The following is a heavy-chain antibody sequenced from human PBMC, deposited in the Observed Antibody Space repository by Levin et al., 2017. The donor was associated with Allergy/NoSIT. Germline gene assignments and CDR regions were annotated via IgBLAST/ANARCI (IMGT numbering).Heavy chain of an antibody. J-gene: IGHJ6*02. V-gene: IGHV3-48*03. CDR3: AREGRVTNYYYYGLDV. CDR1: GFTFSSYE. CDR2: ISNSGDTI. Sequence: GESLKISCAASGFTFSSYEMNWVRQAPGKGLEWVSYISNSGDTIYYADSVKGRFTISRDNTKKSLYLQMNSLRVEDTAVYYCAREGRVTNYYYYGLDVWGQGTTVIVSS. D-gene: IGHD4-11*01.